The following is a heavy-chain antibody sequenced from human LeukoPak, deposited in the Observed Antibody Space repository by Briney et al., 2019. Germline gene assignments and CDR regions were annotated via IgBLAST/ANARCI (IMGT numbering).Heavy chain of an antibody. CDR2: ISSSSKHM. J-gene: IGHJ1*01. D-gene: IGHD4-17*01. Sequence: GGSLRLSCAASGVIFRTYSMNWVRQAPGRGREWVSSISSSSKHMYYADPVQGRFSISRHDAKNSLFLQMNGLRAEDTAVYYSVRDMTTATTCYLQHGRQGTLVTVPS. CDR3: VRDMTTATTCYLQH. V-gene: IGHV3-21*01. CDR1: GVIFRTYS.